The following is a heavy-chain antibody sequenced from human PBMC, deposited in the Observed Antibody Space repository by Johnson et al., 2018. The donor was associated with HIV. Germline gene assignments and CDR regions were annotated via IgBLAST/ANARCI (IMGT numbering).Heavy chain of an antibody. Sequence: QVQLVESGGGVVQPGGSLRLSCAASGFTFSNYGMHWVRQAPGKGLEWVAFIRYDGSNKYYADSVKGRFTISRDNSKNTLYLQMNSLRAEDTAVYYCATSHGSHGAFDIWGQGTMVTVSS. CDR3: ATSHGSHGAFDI. D-gene: IGHD1-26*01. CDR1: GFTFSNYG. J-gene: IGHJ3*02. CDR2: IRYDGSNK. V-gene: IGHV3-30*02.